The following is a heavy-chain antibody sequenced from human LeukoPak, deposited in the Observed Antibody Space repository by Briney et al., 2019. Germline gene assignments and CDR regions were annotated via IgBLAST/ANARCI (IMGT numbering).Heavy chain of an antibody. D-gene: IGHD5-12*01. CDR3: AKVEDSGYDLYYYYMDV. V-gene: IGHV3-23*01. CDR1: GFTFSSYA. J-gene: IGHJ6*03. CDR2: ISGSGGST. Sequence: GGSLRLSCAASGFTFSSYAMSWVRQAPGKGLEWVSAISGSGGSTYYADSVKGRFTISRDNSKNTLYLQMNSLRAEDTAVYYCAKVEDSGYDLYYYYMDVWGKGTTVTISS.